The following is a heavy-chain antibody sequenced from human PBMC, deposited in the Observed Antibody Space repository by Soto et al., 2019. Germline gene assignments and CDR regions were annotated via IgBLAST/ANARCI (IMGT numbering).Heavy chain of an antibody. CDR2: IYYRGNT. CDR1: GDSINSDKYY. D-gene: IGHD3-9*01. V-gene: IGHV4-39*01. Sequence: QLQESGPGLVKPSETLSLTCSVSGDSINSDKYYWGWIRQPPGKGLEWIGSIYYRGNTYYNPSLQTRLTISLDKSKSQFALRLNSVTAGDSAVYFCARLEGLATISYYFDFWGQGAQVTVSS. J-gene: IGHJ4*02. CDR3: ARLEGLATISYYFDF.